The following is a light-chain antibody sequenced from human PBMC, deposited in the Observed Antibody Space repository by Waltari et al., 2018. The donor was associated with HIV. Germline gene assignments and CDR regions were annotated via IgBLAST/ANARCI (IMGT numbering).Light chain of an antibody. J-gene: IGLJ3*02. CDR3: GTWDSSLSAGV. CDR1: SSNIGSNY. CDR2: ENN. V-gene: IGLV1-51*02. Sequence: QSVLTQPPSVSAAPGQKVTISCSGSSSNIGSNYVSWYQQLPRTAPKLFIYENNKRPSGIPDRFSGSKSGTSATLGITGLQTGDEADYYCGTWDSSLSAGVFGGGTKLTVL.